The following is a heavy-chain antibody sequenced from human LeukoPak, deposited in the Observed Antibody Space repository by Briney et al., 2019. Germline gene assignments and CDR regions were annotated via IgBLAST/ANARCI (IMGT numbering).Heavy chain of an antibody. CDR1: GFTFSNYG. D-gene: IGHD3-22*01. V-gene: IGHV3-23*01. CDR2: ISGGAGST. Sequence: GGSLRLSCAASGFTFSNYGMSWVRQAPGKGLEWVSGISGGAGSTYYADSVKGRFTISRDNAKNSLYLQMNSLRAEDTAVYYCARGLDYDSRSEIWGQGTMVTVSS. CDR3: ARGLDYDSRSEI. J-gene: IGHJ3*02.